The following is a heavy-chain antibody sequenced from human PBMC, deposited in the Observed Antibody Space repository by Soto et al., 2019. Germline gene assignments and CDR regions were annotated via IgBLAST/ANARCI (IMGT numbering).Heavy chain of an antibody. D-gene: IGHD2-15*01. J-gene: IGHJ6*02. V-gene: IGHV6-1*01. CDR2: TYYRSKWYN. Sequence: QALSLTSAISGDNVSSNSAACNLIRHSPSRGLEWLGRTYYRSKWYNDYAVSVKSRITINPDTSKNQFSLQLNSVTPEDTAVYYCARLLAGVDYGMDVWGQGTTVTVSS. CDR3: ARLLAGVDYGMDV. CDR1: GDNVSSNSAA.